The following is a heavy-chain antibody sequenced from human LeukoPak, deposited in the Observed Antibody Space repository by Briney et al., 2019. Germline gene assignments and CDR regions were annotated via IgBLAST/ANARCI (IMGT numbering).Heavy chain of an antibody. J-gene: IGHJ5*02. D-gene: IGHD3-16*01. CDR2: IYSGGST. CDR3: ASQSFGRFDP. V-gene: IGHV3-53*01. CDR1: GFTVSRNY. Sequence: GGSLRLSCAASGFTVSRNYMSWVRQAPGKGLEWVSVIYSGGSTYYADSVKGRFTISRDNSKNTLYLQMNSRRAEGTAVYYWASQSFGRFDPWGQGTRVTVSS.